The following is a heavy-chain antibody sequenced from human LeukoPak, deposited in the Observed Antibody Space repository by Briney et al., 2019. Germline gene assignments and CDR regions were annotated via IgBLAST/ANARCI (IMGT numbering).Heavy chain of an antibody. J-gene: IGHJ4*02. V-gene: IGHV3-74*01. CDR1: GFTFSSYA. D-gene: IGHD5-18*01. CDR3: VRDGEYSHGIDFDY. CDR2: TNGDGSDT. Sequence: PGGSLRLSCAASGFTFSSYAMHWVRQAPGKGLVWVSRTNGDGSDTSYADSVKGRFTISRDSATNTLYLQMNSLRAEDTAIYYCVRDGEYSHGIDFDYWGQGTLVTVSP.